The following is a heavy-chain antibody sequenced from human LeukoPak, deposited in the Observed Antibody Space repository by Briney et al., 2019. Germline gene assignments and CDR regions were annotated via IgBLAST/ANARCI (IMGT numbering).Heavy chain of an antibody. CDR2: INSNTGGT. CDR3: ARASGIAVAGTRIDY. CDR1: GYSFTAYY. D-gene: IGHD6-19*01. J-gene: IGHJ4*02. Sequence: ASVKLSCKASGYSFTAYYIHWVRQAPGKGLEWVGWINSNTGGTKYAQKFQDRVTVTRDKSISTVHVELSSLRSDDTAVYYCARASGIAVAGTRIDYWGLGTLVTVSS. V-gene: IGHV1-2*02.